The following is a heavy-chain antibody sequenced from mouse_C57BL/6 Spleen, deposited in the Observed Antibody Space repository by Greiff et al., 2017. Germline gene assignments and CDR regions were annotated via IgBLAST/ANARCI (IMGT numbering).Heavy chain of an antibody. CDR3: ARGATTVGFDY. Sequence: QVQLQQSGPELVKPGASVKISCKASGYAFSSSWMNWVKQRPGKGLEWIGRIYPGDGDTNYNGKFKGKATLTADKSSSTAYMQLSSLTSEDTAVYFCARGATTVGFDYWGQGTTLTVSS. V-gene: IGHV1-82*01. CDR1: GYAFSSSW. CDR2: IYPGDGDT. J-gene: IGHJ2*01. D-gene: IGHD1-1*01.